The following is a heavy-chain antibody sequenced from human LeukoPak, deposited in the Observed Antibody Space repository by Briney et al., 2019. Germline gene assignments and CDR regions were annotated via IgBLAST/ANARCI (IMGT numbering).Heavy chain of an antibody. J-gene: IGHJ5*02. CDR2: ISYDGSNK. D-gene: IGHD3-22*01. CDR1: GFTFSSYA. Sequence: GRSLRLPCAASGFTFSSYAMHWVRQAPGKGLEWVAVISYDGSNKYYADSVKGRFTISRDNSKNTLYLQMNSLRAEDTAVYYCARESWNYYDSSGPNWFDPWGQGTLVTVSS. CDR3: ARESWNYYDSSGPNWFDP. V-gene: IGHV3-30*04.